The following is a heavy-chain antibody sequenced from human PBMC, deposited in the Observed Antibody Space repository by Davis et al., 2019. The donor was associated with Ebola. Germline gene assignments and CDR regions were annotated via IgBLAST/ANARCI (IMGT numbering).Heavy chain of an antibody. J-gene: IGHJ6*03. Sequence: GESLKISCVASGFTFSDYYMSWIRQAPGKGLEWLSYISNRDGTIFYADSVKGRFTISRDNAKNSLYLQMNSLRAEDTAVYYCGGYLSYYYYMDVWGKGTTVTVSS. D-gene: IGHD5-18*01. CDR2: ISNRDGTI. V-gene: IGHV3-11*04. CDR3: GGYLSYYYYMDV. CDR1: GFTFSDYY.